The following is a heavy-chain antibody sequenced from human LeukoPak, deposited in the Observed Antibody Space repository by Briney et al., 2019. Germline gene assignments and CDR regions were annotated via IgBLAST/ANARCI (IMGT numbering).Heavy chain of an antibody. D-gene: IGHD3-22*01. CDR3: SRGATGSAYSASNF. CDR1: GFTFSSYA. V-gene: IGHV3-30-3*01. Sequence: GGSLRLSCAASGFTFSSYAMSWVRQAPGKGLEWVAVISSDGTNKFYADSVKGRFTISRDDSKITLYLEMNGLRTEDTAVYYCSRGATGSAYSASNFWGQGTLVTVSS. CDR2: ISSDGTNK. J-gene: IGHJ4*02.